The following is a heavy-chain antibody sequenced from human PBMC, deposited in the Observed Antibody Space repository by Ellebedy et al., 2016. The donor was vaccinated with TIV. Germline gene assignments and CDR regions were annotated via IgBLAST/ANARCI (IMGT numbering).Heavy chain of an antibody. D-gene: IGHD6-19*01. V-gene: IGHV4-59*01. J-gene: IGHJ4*02. CDR3: AREVAVAGIDY. CDR2: INHSGST. CDR1: GGSISSYY. Sequence: SETLSLTXTVSGGSISSYYWSWIRQPAGKGLEWIGEINHSGSTNYNPSLKSRVTISVDTSKNQFSLKLSSVTAADTAVYYCAREVAVAGIDYWGQGTLVTVSS.